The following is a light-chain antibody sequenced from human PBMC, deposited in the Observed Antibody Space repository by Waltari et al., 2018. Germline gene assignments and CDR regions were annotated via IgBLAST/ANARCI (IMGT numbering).Light chain of an antibody. Sequence: QSVLTQPPSASGTPGQRVTISCSGSSSNIGSNDAYWSQQLLGTAPKLLIYRNNQRPSGVPDRFSVSKSGTSASLAISGLRSEDEADYYCAAWDDSLSGVVFGGGTKLTVL. CDR1: SSNIGSND. V-gene: IGLV1-47*01. CDR3: AAWDDSLSGVV. CDR2: RNN. J-gene: IGLJ2*01.